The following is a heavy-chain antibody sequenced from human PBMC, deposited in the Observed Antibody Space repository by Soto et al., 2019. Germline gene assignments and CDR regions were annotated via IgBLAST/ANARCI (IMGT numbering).Heavy chain of an antibody. D-gene: IGHD2-21*02. CDR1: GFTFSTHW. CDR3: ARGGDSYIDY. CDR2: IKQEGTET. J-gene: IGHJ4*02. V-gene: IGHV3-7*03. Sequence: GALRLSCAATGFTFSTHWMFWVRQPPGKGLEWVANIKQEGTETSYVDSVKGRFTISRDNAQNSLYLQMNSLRVEDTAVYYCARGGDSYIDYWGPGALVTVSS.